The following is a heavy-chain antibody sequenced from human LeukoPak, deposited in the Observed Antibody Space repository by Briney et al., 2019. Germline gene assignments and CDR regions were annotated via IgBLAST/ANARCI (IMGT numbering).Heavy chain of an antibody. D-gene: IGHD3-22*01. J-gene: IGHJ3*02. V-gene: IGHV4-34*01. Sequence: SETLSLTCAVYGVSFSGYYWSWIRQPPGKGLEWIGEINHSGSTNYNPSLKSRVTISVDTSKNQFSLKLSSVTAADTAVYYCARGPYSYDSSGAFDIWGQGTMVTVSS. CDR1: GVSFSGYY. CDR2: INHSGST. CDR3: ARGPYSYDSSGAFDI.